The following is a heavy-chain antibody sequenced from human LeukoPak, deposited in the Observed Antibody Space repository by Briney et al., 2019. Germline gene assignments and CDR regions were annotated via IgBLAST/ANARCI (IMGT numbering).Heavy chain of an antibody. J-gene: IGHJ4*02. Sequence: GGSRRLSCAASEFTFSSNWMHWVRQAPGKGLEWVAFIRHDGSNKYYADSVKGRFTISRDNFKNTLYLQMNCLRAEDTAVYYCAKDYPNWNLDHWGQGTLVTVSS. CDR1: EFTFSSNW. D-gene: IGHD1-20*01. V-gene: IGHV3-30*02. CDR2: IRHDGSNK. CDR3: AKDYPNWNLDH.